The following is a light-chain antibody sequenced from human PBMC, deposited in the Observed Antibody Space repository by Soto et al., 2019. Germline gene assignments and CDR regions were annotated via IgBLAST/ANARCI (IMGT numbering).Light chain of an antibody. CDR1: QSVSSN. V-gene: IGKV3-15*01. CDR3: QQYNNWLT. J-gene: IGKJ4*01. Sequence: EIVMTQSPATLSVSPGERATLSCRASQSVSSNLAWYQQKPGQAPRLLIYGASTRATGIPARFSGSGSGTEFTLTISSLQSVDFAVYYCQQYNNWLTFRGGTKVEIK. CDR2: GAS.